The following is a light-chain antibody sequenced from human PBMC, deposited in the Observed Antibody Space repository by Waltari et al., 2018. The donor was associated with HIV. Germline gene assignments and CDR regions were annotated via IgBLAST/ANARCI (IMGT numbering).Light chain of an antibody. CDR1: SSNIGTYS. Sequence: QSVLTQPPSASGTTGQRVTISCSGGSSNIGTYSVNWYQQVPGTAPKLLIYNNNQWPSGVPDRFSGSKSGTSASLAISGLQSEDEADYYCATWEHRLNGPIFGGGTRLTVL. CDR3: ATWEHRLNGPI. V-gene: IGLV1-44*01. J-gene: IGLJ2*01. CDR2: NNN.